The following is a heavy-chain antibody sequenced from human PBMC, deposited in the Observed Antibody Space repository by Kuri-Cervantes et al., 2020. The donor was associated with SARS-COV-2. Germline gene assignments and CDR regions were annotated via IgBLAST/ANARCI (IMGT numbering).Heavy chain of an antibody. CDR2: IIPIFGTA. Sequence: SVKVSCKASGGTFSSYAISWVRQAPGQGLEWMGGIIPIFGTANYAQKFQGRVTLTTDTSTSTAYMELSSLRSEDTAVYYCARLGVDRRRNWFDPWGQGTLVTVSS. J-gene: IGHJ5*02. V-gene: IGHV1-69*05. CDR1: GGTFSSYA. CDR3: ARLGVDRRRNWFDP. D-gene: IGHD2-2*01.